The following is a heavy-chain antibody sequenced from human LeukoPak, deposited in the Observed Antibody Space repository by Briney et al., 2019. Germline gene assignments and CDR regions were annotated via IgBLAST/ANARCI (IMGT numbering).Heavy chain of an antibody. V-gene: IGHV4-34*01. D-gene: IGHD1-26*01. CDR3: ARGQWEIRFDP. CDR1: GGSFSGYY. Sequence: SETLSLTCAVYGGSFSGYYWSWLRQPPGKGLEWIGEINHSGSTNYNPSLKSRVTISVDTSKNQFSLKLNSVTAADTAVYYCARGQWEIRFDPWGQGTLVTVSS. J-gene: IGHJ5*02. CDR2: INHSGST.